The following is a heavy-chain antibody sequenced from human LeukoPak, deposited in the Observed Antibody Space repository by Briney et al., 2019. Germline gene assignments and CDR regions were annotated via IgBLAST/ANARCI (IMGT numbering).Heavy chain of an antibody. V-gene: IGHV4-34*01. CDR1: GSSFSGYY. Sequence: PSENLSLTCGVYGSSFSGYYWSWIRQPPGKGLEWIGEINHSGSTNYNASLKSRVTISVDTSRKQFSLKLSSVTAADSAMYYCAREPGWTIAARPFDYCGQGTLVTVSS. CDR3: AREPGWTIAARPFDY. CDR2: INHSGST. D-gene: IGHD6-6*01. J-gene: IGHJ4*02.